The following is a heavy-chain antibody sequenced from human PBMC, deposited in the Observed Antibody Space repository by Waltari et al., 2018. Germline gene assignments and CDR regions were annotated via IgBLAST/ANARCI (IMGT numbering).Heavy chain of an antibody. CDR2: ISGSGGTT. D-gene: IGHD2-8*01. J-gene: IGHJ4*02. Sequence: EVELLESGGGLVQPGGTLRLSCAASGFTFNNFAMSGGRQAPGKGLDWVSAISGSGGTTYYADSVKGRFTISRDNSRNVLYLQMNTLSAEDTAVYYCAKDRCTDGQCYTYFDYWGQGALITVSS. CDR3: AKDRCTDGQCYTYFDY. V-gene: IGHV3-23*01. CDR1: GFTFNNFA.